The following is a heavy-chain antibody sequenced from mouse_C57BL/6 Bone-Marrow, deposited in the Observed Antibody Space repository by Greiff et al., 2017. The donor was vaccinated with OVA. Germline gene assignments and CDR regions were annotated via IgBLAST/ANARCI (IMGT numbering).Heavy chain of an antibody. V-gene: IGHV1-26*01. Sequence: EVQLQQSGPELVKPGASVKISCKASGYTFTDYYMNWVKQSHGKSLEWIGDINPNNGGTSYNQKFKGKATLTVDKSSSTAYMELRSLTSEDSAVYYSARERLLYDYLYYAMDYWGQGTSVTVSS. D-gene: IGHD2-4*01. CDR1: GYTFTDYY. J-gene: IGHJ4*01. CDR3: ARERLLYDYLYYAMDY. CDR2: INPNNGGT.